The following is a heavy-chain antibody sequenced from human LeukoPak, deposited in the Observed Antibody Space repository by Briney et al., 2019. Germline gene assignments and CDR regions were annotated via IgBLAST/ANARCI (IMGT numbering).Heavy chain of an antibody. J-gene: IGHJ4*02. CDR2: TSGSGGST. CDR1: GFTFSSYA. CDR3: AKAYCSSTSCYADY. Sequence: GGSLRLSCAASGFTFSSYAMSWVRQAPGKGLEWVSATSGSGGSTYYADSVKGRFTISRDNSKNTLYLQMNSLRAEDTAVYYCAKAYCSSTSCYADYWGQGTLVTVSS. D-gene: IGHD2-2*01. V-gene: IGHV3-23*01.